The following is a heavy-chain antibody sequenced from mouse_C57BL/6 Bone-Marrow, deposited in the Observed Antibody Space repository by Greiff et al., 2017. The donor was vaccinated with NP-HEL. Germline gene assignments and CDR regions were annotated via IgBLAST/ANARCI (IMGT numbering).Heavy chain of an antibody. D-gene: IGHD1-1*01. Sequence: VQLQQPGAELVKPGASVKLSCKASGYTFTSYWMQWVKQRPGQGLEWIGEIDPSASFTNYNQKFKGKATLTVDTASSTAYMQLSSLTSEDSAVYYCARGDDYYGSSYWYFDVWGTGTTVTVSS. CDR3: ARGDDYYGSSYWYFDV. CDR1: GYTFTSYW. J-gene: IGHJ1*03. CDR2: IDPSASFT. V-gene: IGHV1-50*01.